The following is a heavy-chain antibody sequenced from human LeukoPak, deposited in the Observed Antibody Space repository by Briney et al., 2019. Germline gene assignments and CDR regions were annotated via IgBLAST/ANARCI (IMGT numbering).Heavy chain of an antibody. CDR2: IYYSGST. J-gene: IGHJ6*02. CDR1: GGSISSSSYY. CDR3: AREGYWRGSYYYGMDV. V-gene: IGHV4-39*07. Sequence: MSSETLSLTCTVSGGSISSSSYYWGWIRQPPGKGLEWIGSIYYSGSTYYNPSLKSRVTISVDTSKNQFSLKLSSVTAADTAVYYCAREGYWRGSYYYGMDVWGQGTTVTVSS. D-gene: IGHD2-15*01.